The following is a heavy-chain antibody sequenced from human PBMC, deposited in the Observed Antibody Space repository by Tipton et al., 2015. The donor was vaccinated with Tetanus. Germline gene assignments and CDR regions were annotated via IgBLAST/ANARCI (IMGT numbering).Heavy chain of an antibody. J-gene: IGHJ6*02. CDR1: GFTFSSYA. V-gene: IGHV3-23*01. CDR2: ISGSGGST. Sequence: SLRLSCAASGFTFSSYAMSWVRQAPGKGLEWVSAISGSGGSTYYADSVKGRFTISRDNSKNTLYLQMNSLRAEDTAVYYCAREMALVYAIGYYYYGMDVWGQGTTVTVSS. CDR3: AREMALVYAIGYYYYGMDV. D-gene: IGHD2-8*01.